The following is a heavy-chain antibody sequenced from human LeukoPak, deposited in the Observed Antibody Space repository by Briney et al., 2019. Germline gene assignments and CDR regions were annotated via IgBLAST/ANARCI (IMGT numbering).Heavy chain of an antibody. CDR3: ARGYFELDP. V-gene: IGHV3-13*01. Sequence: GGSLRLSCAASGFTVSNSDMQWVRQVTGKGLEWVSTISPAGDTYYPGSVKGRFTVSRDDAKNSLYLEMNSLTVGDTAVYYCARGYFELDPWGQGTLVTVSS. CDR2: ISPAGDT. CDR1: GFTVSNSD. D-gene: IGHD3-22*01. J-gene: IGHJ5*02.